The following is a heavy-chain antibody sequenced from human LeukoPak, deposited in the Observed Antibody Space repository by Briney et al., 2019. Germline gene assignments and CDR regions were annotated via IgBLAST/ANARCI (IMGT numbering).Heavy chain of an antibody. V-gene: IGHV3-21*04. J-gene: IGHJ4*02. CDR3: ARDLRPRTAAANIPPGY. CDR1: GFTFRDSA. Sequence: GGSLRLSCAASGFTFRDSAMTWVRHVPGKGLEWVSLISYSGGNAYYADSVKGRFTISRDNAKNSLYLQMNSLRAEDTAVYYCARDLRPRTAAANIPPGYWGQGTLVTVSS. D-gene: IGHD6-13*01. CDR2: ISYSGGNA.